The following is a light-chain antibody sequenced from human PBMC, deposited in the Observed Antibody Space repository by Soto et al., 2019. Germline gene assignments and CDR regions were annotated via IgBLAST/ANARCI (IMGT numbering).Light chain of an antibody. CDR2: GAS. CDR3: QQYGSSRYT. Sequence: EIVLTQSPGTLSLSPGERATLSCRASQSVSSSYLAWYQQKPGQAPRLLIYGASSRATGIPDRFSGSGSGTDFTLTISRLEPEDLAVYSCQQYGSSRYTFGQETQLEIK. V-gene: IGKV3-20*01. J-gene: IGKJ2*01. CDR1: QSVSSSY.